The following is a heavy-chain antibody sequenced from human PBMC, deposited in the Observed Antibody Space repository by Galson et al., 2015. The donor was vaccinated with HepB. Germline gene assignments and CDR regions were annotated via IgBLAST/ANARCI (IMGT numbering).Heavy chain of an antibody. CDR2: ISSSSSYI. J-gene: IGHJ6*02. CDR1: GFTFSSYS. D-gene: IGHD3-10*02. Sequence: SLRLSCAASGFTFSSYSMNWVRQAPGKGLEWVSSISSSSSYIYYADSVKGRFTISRDNAKNSLYLQMNSLRAEDTAVYYCARDWTPFYYYGRGGMDVWGQGTTVTVSS. V-gene: IGHV3-21*01. CDR3: ARDWTPFYYYGRGGMDV.